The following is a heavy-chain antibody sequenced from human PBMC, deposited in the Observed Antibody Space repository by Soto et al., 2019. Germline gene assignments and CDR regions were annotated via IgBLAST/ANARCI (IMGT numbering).Heavy chain of an antibody. Sequence: EVQLVESGGGLVKPGGSLRLCCAASGLTFSNARMSWVRQALWKGLEWVGRIKSKTDSGTTDYAALVKGRFTISRDDSKSMLYLQMNSLKTEAKAVYFCTPGNYGGFDNWCQETPVIVSS. CDR1: GLTFSNAR. V-gene: IGHV3-15*01. D-gene: IGHD4-17*01. J-gene: IGHJ4*02. CDR3: TPGNYGGFDN. CDR2: IKSKTDSGTT.